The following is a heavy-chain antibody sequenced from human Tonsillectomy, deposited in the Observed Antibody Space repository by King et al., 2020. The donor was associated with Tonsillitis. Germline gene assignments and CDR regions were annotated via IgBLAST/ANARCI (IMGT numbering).Heavy chain of an antibody. Sequence: QLVQSGGGLVQPGGSLRLSCAASGFTFSSYAMSWVRQAPGKGLEWVAAISGSGGSTYYADTVKGRSTLSRDNSKNTLYLQMNSLRAEDTAVYYCANGVMTTVTTFAALDIWGPGEMVTASS. CDR1: GFTFSSYA. V-gene: IGHV3-23*04. D-gene: IGHD4-17*01. J-gene: IGHJ3*02. CDR2: ISGSGGST. CDR3: ANGVMTTVTTFAALDI.